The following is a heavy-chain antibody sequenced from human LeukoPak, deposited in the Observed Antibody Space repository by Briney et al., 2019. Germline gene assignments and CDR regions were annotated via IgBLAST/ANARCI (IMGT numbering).Heavy chain of an antibody. CDR3: ARVAYSSTWGYFDY. D-gene: IGHD6-13*01. CDR1: GFTSSSYE. V-gene: IGHV3-48*03. Sequence: PGGSLRLSCAASGFTSSSYEVNWVRQAPGKGLEWVSYISISGSTIYYADSAKGRFTISRDNAKNSLYLQMNSLRAEDTAVYYCARVAYSSTWGYFDYWGQGTLVTVSS. J-gene: IGHJ4*02. CDR2: ISISGSTI.